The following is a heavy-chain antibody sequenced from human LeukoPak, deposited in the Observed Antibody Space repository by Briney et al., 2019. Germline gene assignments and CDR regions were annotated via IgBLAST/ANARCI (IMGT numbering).Heavy chain of an antibody. D-gene: IGHD6-13*01. Sequence: PGGSLRLSCAASGFTFSSYSMNWVRQAPGKGLEWVSSISSSSSYIYYADSVKGRFTISRDNAKNSLYLQMNSLRAEDTAVYYCARKYYSSSWYGGGSDYWGQGTLVTVSS. CDR2: ISSSSSYI. J-gene: IGHJ4*02. CDR1: GFTFSSYS. V-gene: IGHV3-21*01. CDR3: ARKYYSSSWYGGGSDY.